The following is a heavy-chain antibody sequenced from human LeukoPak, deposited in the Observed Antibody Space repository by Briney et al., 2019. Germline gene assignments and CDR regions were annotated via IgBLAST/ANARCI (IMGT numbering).Heavy chain of an antibody. CDR3: AREDAYGSGSYYIDY. CDR1: GYTFTNYA. Sequence: ASVKVSCKASGYTFTNYAIHWVRQAPGQRLEWMGWINGGNGNTKYSQKLQGRVTITRDTSASIDYMEVSSLRSEDTAVYYCAREDAYGSGSYYIDYWGQGTPVTVSS. J-gene: IGHJ4*02. CDR2: INGGNGNT. D-gene: IGHD3-10*01. V-gene: IGHV1-3*01.